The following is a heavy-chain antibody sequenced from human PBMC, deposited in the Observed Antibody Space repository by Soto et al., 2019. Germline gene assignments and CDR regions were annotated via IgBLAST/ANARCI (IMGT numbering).Heavy chain of an antibody. D-gene: IGHD2-2*02. V-gene: IGHV1-3*01. CDR3: ASSVTVPAAIGY. J-gene: IGHJ4*02. CDR1: GYTFTSYA. CDR2: INAGNGNT. Sequence: QVQLVQSGAEVKKPGASVKVSCKASGYTFTSYAMHWVRQAPGQRLEWMGWINAGNGNTKDSQKFQGRVTITRDTTASTADMELSSLRSEDTAVYDCASSVTVPAAIGYWGQGTLVTVSS.